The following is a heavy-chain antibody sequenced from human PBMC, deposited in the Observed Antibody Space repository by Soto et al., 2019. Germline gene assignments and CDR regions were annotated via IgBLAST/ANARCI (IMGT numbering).Heavy chain of an antibody. CDR2: IDNDGSGT. Sequence: EVQLVESGGGLVQPGGSLRLSCAASGIIFTNYWMHWVRQAPGKGLVWVSRIDNDGSGTSYADSVKGRFTISRDNAKNTVYLQMNSLRAEDTAVDYCTTGFEYWGQGTLVTVSS. CDR3: TTGFEY. V-gene: IGHV3-74*01. J-gene: IGHJ4*02. CDR1: GIIFTNYW.